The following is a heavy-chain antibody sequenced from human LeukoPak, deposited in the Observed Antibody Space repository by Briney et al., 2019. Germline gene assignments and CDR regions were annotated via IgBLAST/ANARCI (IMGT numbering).Heavy chain of an antibody. CDR2: INAGNGNT. J-gene: IGHJ6*03. V-gene: IGHV1-3*01. D-gene: IGHD6-19*01. Sequence: ASVKVSCKASGYTFTSYAMHWVRQAPEQRLEWMGWINAGNGNTKYSQKFQGRVTITRDTSTSTAYMELSSLRSEDTAVYYCARGEDSSGWYAYYYYMDVWGKGTTVTVSS. CDR3: ARGEDSSGWYAYYYYMDV. CDR1: GYTFTSYA.